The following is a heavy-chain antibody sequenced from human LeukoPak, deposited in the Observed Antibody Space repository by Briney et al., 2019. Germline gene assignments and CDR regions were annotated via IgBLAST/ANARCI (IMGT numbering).Heavy chain of an antibody. D-gene: IGHD3-22*01. J-gene: IGHJ6*02. CDR1: GYSFTSYW. CDR3: ARHPYYYDSSGPSAGGMDV. Sequence: GESLKISCKGSGYSFTSYWIGWARQMPGKGLEWMGIIYPGDSDTRYSPSFQGQVTISADKSISTAYLQWCSLKASDTAMYYCARHPYYYDSSGPSAGGMDVWGQGTTVTVSS. V-gene: IGHV5-51*01. CDR2: IYPGDSDT.